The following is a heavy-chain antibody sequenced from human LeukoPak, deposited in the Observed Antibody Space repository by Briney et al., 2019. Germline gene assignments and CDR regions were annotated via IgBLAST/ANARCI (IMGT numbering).Heavy chain of an antibody. V-gene: IGHV4-31*03. Sequence: PSQTLSLTCTVSGGSISSGGYYLSWIRQHPGKGLEWIVYIYYSGSTYYNPSLKSRVTISVDTSKNQFSLKLSSVTAADTAVYYCAREAAHMTPGWFDPWGQGTLVTVSS. D-gene: IGHD4-17*01. CDR1: GGSISSGGYY. CDR3: AREAAHMTPGWFDP. J-gene: IGHJ5*02. CDR2: IYYSGST.